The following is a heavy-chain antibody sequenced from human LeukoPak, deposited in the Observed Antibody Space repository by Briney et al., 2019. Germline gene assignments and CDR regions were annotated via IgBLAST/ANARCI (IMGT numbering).Heavy chain of an antibody. CDR3: ARGNRLYSSTWSALPLEI. V-gene: IGHV1-46*01. CDR2: INPSGGST. J-gene: IGHJ3*02. CDR1: GYTFTSYY. Sequence: ASVKVSCKASGYTFTSYYMHWVRQAPGQGLEWMGIINPSGGSTSYAQKFQGRVTMTRDTSTSTVYMELSSLRPDDTAVYYCARGNRLYSSTWSALPLEIWGQGTMVTVSP. D-gene: IGHD6-13*01.